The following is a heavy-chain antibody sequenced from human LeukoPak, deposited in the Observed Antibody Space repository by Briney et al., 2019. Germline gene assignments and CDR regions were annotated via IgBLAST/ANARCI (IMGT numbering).Heavy chain of an antibody. CDR3: ARGSRCSGGSCYAYYYYYMDV. Sequence: SETLSLTCTVSGGSISSHYWSWIRQPPGKGLEWIGCIYYSGSTNYNPSLKSRVTISVDTSKNQFSLKLSSVTAADTAVYYCARGSRCSGGSCYAYYYYYMDVWGKGTTVTVSS. CDR1: GGSISSHY. J-gene: IGHJ6*03. D-gene: IGHD2-15*01. V-gene: IGHV4-59*11. CDR2: IYYSGST.